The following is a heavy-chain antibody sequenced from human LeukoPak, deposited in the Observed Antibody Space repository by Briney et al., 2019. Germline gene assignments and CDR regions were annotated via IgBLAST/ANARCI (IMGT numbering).Heavy chain of an antibody. D-gene: IGHD3-22*01. V-gene: IGHV3-9*01. Sequence: PGGSLRLSCAASGFTFDDYAMHWVRQAPGKGLEWVSGISWNSGSIGYADSVKGRFTISRDKAKNSLYLQMNSLRAEDTALYYCAKDIHAYYYDSSGYSDLAFDIWGQGTMVTVSS. CDR2: ISWNSGSI. J-gene: IGHJ3*02. CDR1: GFTFDDYA. CDR3: AKDIHAYYYDSSGYSDLAFDI.